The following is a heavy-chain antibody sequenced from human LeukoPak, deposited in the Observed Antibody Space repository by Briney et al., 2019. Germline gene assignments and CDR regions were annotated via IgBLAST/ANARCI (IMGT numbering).Heavy chain of an antibody. CDR1: GYTFTSYY. D-gene: IGHD4-11*01. CDR2: INPSGGST. V-gene: IGHV1-46*01. CDR3: ARGLGATVTTSRYYYYMDV. Sequence: ASVKVSCKASGYTFTSYYMHWVRQAPGQGLEWMGIINPSGGSTSYAQKFQGSVTMTRDMSTSTVYMELSSLRSEDTAVYYCARGLGATVTTSRYYYYMDVWGKGTTVTVSS. J-gene: IGHJ6*03.